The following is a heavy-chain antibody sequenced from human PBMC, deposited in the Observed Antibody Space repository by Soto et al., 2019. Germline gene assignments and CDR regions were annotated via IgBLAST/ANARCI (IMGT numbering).Heavy chain of an antibody. CDR2: ISGSGGST. Sequence: GGSLRLSCAASGFTFSSYAMSWVRQAPGKGLEWVSGISGSGGSTYYPDSVKGRFTISRDNSKKTLDLQMNSLRAEDTAVYYSAKDWTKDSFYQLLPFDYWGQGTLVTVSS. V-gene: IGHV3-23*01. D-gene: IGHD2-2*01. CDR3: AKDWTKDSFYQLLPFDY. CDR1: GFTFSSYA. J-gene: IGHJ4*02.